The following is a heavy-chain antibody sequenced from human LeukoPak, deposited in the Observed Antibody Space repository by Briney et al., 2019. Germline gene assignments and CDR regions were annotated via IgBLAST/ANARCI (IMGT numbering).Heavy chain of an antibody. CDR3: ATIAVADNYYFDY. V-gene: IGHV4-39*01. Sequence: SETLSLTCTVSGDSISSSNYYWGWIRQPPGKGLEWIGSISDGGNIYYNPSLKSRVTISVDTSKNQFSLKLSSVTAADTAVYYCATIAVADNYYFDYWGQGTLVTVSS. D-gene: IGHD6-19*01. CDR2: ISDGGNI. J-gene: IGHJ4*02. CDR1: GDSISSSNYY.